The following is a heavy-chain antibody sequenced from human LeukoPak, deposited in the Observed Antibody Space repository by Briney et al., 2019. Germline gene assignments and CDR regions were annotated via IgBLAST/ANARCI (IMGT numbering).Heavy chain of an antibody. CDR2: IYHSGST. CDR1: GGSISSGGYY. J-gene: IGHJ4*02. D-gene: IGHD5-24*01. CDR3: ASGGRWLQAYDY. Sequence: SETLSLTCTVSGGSISSGGYYWSWIRQPPGKGLEWIGYIYHSGSTYYNPSLKSRVTISVDRSKNQFSLKLSSVTAADTAVYYCASGGRWLQAYDYWGQGTLVTVSS. V-gene: IGHV4-30-2*01.